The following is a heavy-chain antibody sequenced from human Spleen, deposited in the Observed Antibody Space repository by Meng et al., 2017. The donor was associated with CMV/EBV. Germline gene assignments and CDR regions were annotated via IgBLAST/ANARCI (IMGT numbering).Heavy chain of an antibody. CDR2: INHSRST. CDR3: ARGPRGDCRSTSCSKLQYYGLDV. D-gene: IGHD2-2*01. J-gene: IGHJ6*02. Sequence: SETLSLTCDVYGGSFSGYYWTWIRQPPGKGLEWIGEINHSRSTDYNPSLKSRVTISLDTSKNQISLKLRSVTAADTAVYYCARGPRGDCRSTSCSKLQYYGLDVWGQGTAVTVSS. CDR1: GGSFSGYY. V-gene: IGHV4-34*01.